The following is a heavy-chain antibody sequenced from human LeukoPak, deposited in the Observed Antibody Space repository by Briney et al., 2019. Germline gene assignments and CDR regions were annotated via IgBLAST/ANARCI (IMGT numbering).Heavy chain of an antibody. Sequence: SETLSLTCTVSGDSMSRYYWNWSRQSPGKGLEWIGYIYTGTTNYNPSLKSRVTISVDTSKNQVSLKMVSVTAADTAVCYCRRGGSWPDYWGQGTLVTVSS. CDR2: IYTGTT. CDR1: GDSMSRYY. V-gene: IGHV4-59*01. J-gene: IGHJ4*02. CDR3: RRGGSWPDY.